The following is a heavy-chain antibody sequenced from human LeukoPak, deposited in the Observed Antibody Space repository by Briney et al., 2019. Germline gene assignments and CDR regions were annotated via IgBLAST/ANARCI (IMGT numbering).Heavy chain of an antibody. D-gene: IGHD2-21*02. CDR1: GGSISSGRYY. J-gene: IGHJ6*03. Sequence: RPSQTLSLTCSVSGGSISSGRYYWTRIRQPAGKGLEWIGRLYTNDNTNYDPSLESRVSISVDTSKSQFYLQLTSVTAADTAVYFCARGVVTDDYYMDVWGKGITVIVSS. CDR3: ARGVVTDDYYMDV. CDR2: LYTNDNT. V-gene: IGHV4-61*02.